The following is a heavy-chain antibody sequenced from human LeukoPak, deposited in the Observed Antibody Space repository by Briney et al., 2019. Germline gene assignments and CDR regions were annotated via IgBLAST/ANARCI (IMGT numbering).Heavy chain of an antibody. CDR2: IYYTGHT. D-gene: IGHD5-12*01. V-gene: IGHV4-39*01. CDR3: ARALGIVAALDYYYMDV. Sequence: PSETLSLTCTVSFVSITSSSYYLGWIRQPPGKGLEWIGNIYYTGHTHYNPSLKSRVTISVDTSKNLFSLNLTSVTAADTAVYYCARALGIVAALDYYYMDVWGKGTTVTVSS. J-gene: IGHJ6*03. CDR1: FVSITSSSYY.